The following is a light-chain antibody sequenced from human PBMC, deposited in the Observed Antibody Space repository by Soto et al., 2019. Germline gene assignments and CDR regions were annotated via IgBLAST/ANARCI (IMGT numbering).Light chain of an antibody. J-gene: IGKJ5*01. CDR2: AIS. V-gene: IGKV1-6*01. Sequence: AIQMTQSPSSLSASVGDRVTITCRASQDIRNDLGWFQQKPGKAPKLLIYAISTLETGVPSRFSGSGSGTYFTFTISSLQPDDFATYFCLHDYNYPITFGQGTRLDIK. CDR3: LHDYNYPIT. CDR1: QDIRND.